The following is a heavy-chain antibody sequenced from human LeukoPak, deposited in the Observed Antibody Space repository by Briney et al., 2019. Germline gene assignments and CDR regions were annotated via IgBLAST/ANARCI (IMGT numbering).Heavy chain of an antibody. J-gene: IGHJ3*02. V-gene: IGHV1-2*06. CDR3: ATLWYSSGWYGAFDI. D-gene: IGHD6-19*01. Sequence: ASVKVSCKASGYTFTGYYMHWVRQAPGQGLEWMGRINPNSGGTNYAQKFQGRVTMARDTSISTAYMELSRLRSDDTAVYYCATLWYSSGWYGAFDIWGQGTMVTVSS. CDR2: INPNSGGT. CDR1: GYTFTGYY.